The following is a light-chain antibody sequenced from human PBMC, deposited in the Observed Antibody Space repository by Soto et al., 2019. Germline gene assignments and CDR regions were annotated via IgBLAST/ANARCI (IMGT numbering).Light chain of an antibody. CDR1: QSVSSGY. V-gene: IGKV3-20*01. Sequence: IVLTQSPGTLSLSPGERATLSCRASQSVSSGYLVWYQQKPGQAPRLLIYGASTRATGIPARFSGSGSGTEFTLTISSLQPEDSATYYCQQSNSFPLTFGGGTKVDI. CDR3: QQSNSFPLT. J-gene: IGKJ4*01. CDR2: GAS.